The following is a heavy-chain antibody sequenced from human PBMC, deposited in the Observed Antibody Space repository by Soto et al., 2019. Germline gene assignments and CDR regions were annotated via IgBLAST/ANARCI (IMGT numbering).Heavy chain of an antibody. Sequence: ASGKVSCKASGYSFTSYGISWVRQAPGQGLEWMGWISAYNGKTNYAQKLQGRVTMTTDTSTSTAYMELRSLRSDDTAVYYCARDHHDDYSHDYPGQGSLVPVSS. V-gene: IGHV1-18*01. CDR3: ARDHHDDYSHDY. D-gene: IGHD2-15*01. CDR1: GYSFTSYG. CDR2: ISAYNGKT. J-gene: IGHJ4*02.